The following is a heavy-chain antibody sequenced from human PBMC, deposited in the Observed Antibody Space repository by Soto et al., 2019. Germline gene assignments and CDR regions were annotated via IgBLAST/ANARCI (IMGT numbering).Heavy chain of an antibody. Sequence: QVQLVQSGAEVKKPGSSVKVSCKASGGTFSSHAISWVRQAPGKGLEWMGGIIPIFGTANYAQKFQGRVTITADDTTSTAYMELSSLRSEDTAVYYCARDGNYGDFNWFDPWGQGTLVTVSS. D-gene: IGHD4-17*01. V-gene: IGHV1-69*12. CDR2: IIPIFGTA. CDR1: GGTFSSHA. CDR3: ARDGNYGDFNWFDP. J-gene: IGHJ5*02.